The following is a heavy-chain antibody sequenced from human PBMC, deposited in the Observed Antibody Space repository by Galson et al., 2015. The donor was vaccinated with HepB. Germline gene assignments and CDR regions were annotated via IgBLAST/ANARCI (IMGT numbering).Heavy chain of an antibody. Sequence: CAISGDSVSSHSAASNWSRHSASRGREWLGSAYCRYKWCNDFAVSVKSLITINPDTSKHQLSLQLNSVTPEDTAVYYCARQQGGFAYWGQGTLVNVSS. CDR2: AYCRYKWCN. CDR3: ARQQGGFAY. CDR1: GDSVSSHSAA. D-gene: IGHD6-13*01. V-gene: IGHV6-1*01. J-gene: IGHJ4*02.